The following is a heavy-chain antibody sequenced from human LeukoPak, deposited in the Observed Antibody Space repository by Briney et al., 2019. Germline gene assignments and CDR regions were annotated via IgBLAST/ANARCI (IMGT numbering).Heavy chain of an antibody. V-gene: IGHV3-48*02. D-gene: IGHD3-3*01. CDR1: GFTFSRYS. CDR2: ISSSSSTT. Sequence: GGSLRLSRAASGFTFSRYSMNWVRQAPGKGLEWVSYISSSSSTTYYADSVKGRFTISRDNAKNSLYLQMNSLRDEDTAVYYCARESAYAFWYWGQGTLVAVSS. J-gene: IGHJ4*02. CDR3: ARESAYAFWY.